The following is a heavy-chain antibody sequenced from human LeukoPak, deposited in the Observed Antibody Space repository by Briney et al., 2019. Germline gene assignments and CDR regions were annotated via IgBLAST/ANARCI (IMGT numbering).Heavy chain of an antibody. D-gene: IGHD4-17*01. V-gene: IGHV3-30*18. CDR3: AKDPSYGDYVGYFDY. CDR1: GFTFSSYG. CDR2: ISYDGSNK. J-gene: IGHJ4*02. Sequence: PGGSLRLSCAASGFTFSSYGMRWVRQAPGKGLEWVAVISYDGSNKYYADSVKGRFTISRDNSKNTLYLQMNSLRAEDTAVYYCAKDPSYGDYVGYFDYWGQGTLVTVSS.